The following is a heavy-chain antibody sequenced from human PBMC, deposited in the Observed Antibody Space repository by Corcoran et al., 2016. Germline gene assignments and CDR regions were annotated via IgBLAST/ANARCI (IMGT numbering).Heavy chain of an antibody. D-gene: IGHD6-19*01. V-gene: IGHV4-4*02. CDR2: IYHSGST. CDR1: GGSISSSNW. Sequence: QVQLQESGPGLVKPSGTLSLTCAVSGGSISSSNWWSWVRQPPGKGLEWMWGIYHSGSTNSNQSIKSPDTISGDKSKNQFSLKLSSVTAADTAVYYGARYIAVAGTNYGMDVLGQVTTVTVSS. CDR3: ARYIAVAGTNYGMDV. J-gene: IGHJ6*02.